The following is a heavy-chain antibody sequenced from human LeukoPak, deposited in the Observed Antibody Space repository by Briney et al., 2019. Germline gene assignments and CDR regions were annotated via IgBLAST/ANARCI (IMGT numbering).Heavy chain of an antibody. CDR2: FYPGDSDT. Sequence: GESLKISCKGSGYSFTNYWIGWVRHMPGKGLEWMGIFYPGDSDTRYSPSFQGQVTISADKSITTAYLQWSSLKASDTAVYYCARRGSCLGGSCYSYWGQGTLVTVSS. V-gene: IGHV5-51*01. CDR3: ARRGSCLGGSCYSY. J-gene: IGHJ4*02. CDR1: GYSFTNYW. D-gene: IGHD2-15*01.